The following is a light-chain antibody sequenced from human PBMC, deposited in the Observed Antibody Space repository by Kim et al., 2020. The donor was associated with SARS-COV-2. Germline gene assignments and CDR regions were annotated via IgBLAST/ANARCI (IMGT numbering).Light chain of an antibody. CDR2: DAS. J-gene: IGKJ2*01. V-gene: IGKV3-11*01. Sequence: EIVLTQSPATLSLSPGERVTLSCRASQSVSRLVAWYRQKPGQAPRLLIYDASTRATGIPASFSASGSGTDFTLTISNVDPEDFAVYYCQQRSHWPYTFGQGTKLEI. CDR3: QQRSHWPYT. CDR1: QSVSRL.